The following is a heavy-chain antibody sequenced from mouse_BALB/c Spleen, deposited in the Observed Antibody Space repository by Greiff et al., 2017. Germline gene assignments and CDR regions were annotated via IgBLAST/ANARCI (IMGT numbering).Heavy chain of an antibody. J-gene: IGHJ4*01. CDR2: ISYSGST. V-gene: IGHV3-8*02. CDR1: GDSITSGY. Sequence: EVQLQESGPSLVKPSQTLSLTCSVTGDSITSGYWNWIRKFPGNKLEYMGYISYSGSTYYNPSLKSRISITRDTSKNQYYLQLNSVTTEDTATYYCARSGTTVVAPYAMDYWGQGTSVTVSS. CDR3: ARSGTTVVAPYAMDY. D-gene: IGHD1-1*01.